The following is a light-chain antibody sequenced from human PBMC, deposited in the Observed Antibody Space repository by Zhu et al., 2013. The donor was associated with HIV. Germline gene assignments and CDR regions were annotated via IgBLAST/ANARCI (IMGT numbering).Light chain of an antibody. Sequence: DIRMTQSPSTLSASIGDRVTITCRASESISPWLAWYQQKPGKAPKLLIYKASSLQSGVPSRFSGSGSGTEFTLTISSLQPEDFATYYCLQHSSYPLTFGGGTKVEIK. CDR1: ESISPW. V-gene: IGKV1-5*03. J-gene: IGKJ4*01. CDR2: KAS. CDR3: LQHSSYPLT.